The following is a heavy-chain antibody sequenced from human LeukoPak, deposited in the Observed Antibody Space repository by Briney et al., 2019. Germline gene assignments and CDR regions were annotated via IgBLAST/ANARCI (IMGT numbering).Heavy chain of an antibody. CDR3: AKSHSNWYYLDY. CDR1: GFTFSSYA. Sequence: GGSLRLSCAASGFTFSSYAMSWVRQAPGKGLEWVSAISGSGGSTYYADSVKGRFTISRDNSKNTLYLQKNSLRAEDTAVYYRAKSHSNWYYLDYWGQGTLVTVSS. J-gene: IGHJ4*02. CDR2: ISGSGGST. D-gene: IGHD6-13*01. V-gene: IGHV3-23*01.